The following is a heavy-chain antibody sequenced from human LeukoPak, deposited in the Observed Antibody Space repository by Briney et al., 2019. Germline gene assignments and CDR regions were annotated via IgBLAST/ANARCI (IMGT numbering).Heavy chain of an antibody. Sequence: TGGSLRLSCAASGFIFSDFGMHWVRQAPGQGLEWMGWINPNSGGTNYAQKFQGRVTMTRDTSISTAYMELSRLRSDDTAVYYCARAVRQYYDILTGYSPEHAFDIWGQGTMVTVSS. V-gene: IGHV1-2*02. CDR1: GFIFSDFG. CDR3: ARAVRQYYDILTGYSPEHAFDI. CDR2: INPNSGGT. D-gene: IGHD3-9*01. J-gene: IGHJ3*02.